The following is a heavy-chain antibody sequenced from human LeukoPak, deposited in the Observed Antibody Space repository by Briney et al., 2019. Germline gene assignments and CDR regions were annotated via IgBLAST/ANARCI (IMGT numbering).Heavy chain of an antibody. CDR2: ISAYNGNT. J-gene: IGHJ6*03. D-gene: IGHD3-9*01. Sequence: GASVKVSCKASGYTFTSYGISWVRQAPGQGLGWMGWISAYNGNTNYAQKLQGRVTMTTDTSTSTAYMELRSLRSDDTAVYYCARGAGSFSYYDILTGYYNYYYYMDVWGKGTTVTVSS. CDR3: ARGAGSFSYYDILTGYYNYYYYMDV. V-gene: IGHV1-18*01. CDR1: GYTFTSYG.